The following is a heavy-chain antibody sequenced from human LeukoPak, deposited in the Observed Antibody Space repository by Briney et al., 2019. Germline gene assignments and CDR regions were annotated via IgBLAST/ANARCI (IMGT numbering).Heavy chain of an antibody. CDR1: GYTFTGYF. CDR3: ARDLSSTSNWELDY. Sequence: GASVKVSCKAFGYTFTGYFIHWVRQAPGQGLEWMGRINPNSGDTNYEQTFQGRVTTTRDTSISTVYLDLSRLTSDYTAVYYCARDLSSTSNWELDYWGQGTPVTVSS. J-gene: IGHJ4*02. D-gene: IGHD7-27*01. CDR2: INPNSGDT. V-gene: IGHV1-2*06.